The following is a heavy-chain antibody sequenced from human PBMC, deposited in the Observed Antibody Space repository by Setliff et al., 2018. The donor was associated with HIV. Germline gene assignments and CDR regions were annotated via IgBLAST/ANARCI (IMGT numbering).Heavy chain of an antibody. CDR2: ISNDGSHK. V-gene: IGHV3-30*19. Sequence: GGSLRLSCVASGFIFRTNDMHWVRQAPVKGLEWMALISNDGSHKYYADSVKGRFTISRDNSKNTLYLRMDSLRPEDTALYYCVGGHYDLWSGYVNYYLDLWGQGTLVTVSS. CDR1: GFIFRTND. D-gene: IGHD3-3*01. CDR3: VGGHYDLWSGYVNYYLDL. J-gene: IGHJ4*02.